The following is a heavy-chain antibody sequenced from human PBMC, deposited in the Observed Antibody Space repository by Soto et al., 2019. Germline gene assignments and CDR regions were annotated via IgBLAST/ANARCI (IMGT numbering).Heavy chain of an antibody. J-gene: IGHJ4*02. CDR2: INAGNGNT. CDR1: GYTFTSYA. Sequence: ASVKVCCKASGYTFTSYAMDWVRQAPGQRLEWMGWINAGNGNTKYSQKFQGRVTITRDTSASTAYMELSSLRSEDTAVYYCARGLGLYYFDYWGQGTLVTVSS. CDR3: ARGLGLYYFDY. V-gene: IGHV1-3*01. D-gene: IGHD1-26*01.